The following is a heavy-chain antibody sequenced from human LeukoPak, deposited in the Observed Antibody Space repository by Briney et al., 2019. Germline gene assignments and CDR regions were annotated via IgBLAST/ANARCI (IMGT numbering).Heavy chain of an antibody. J-gene: IGHJ6*02. CDR2: IWYDGSNK. D-gene: IGHD3-16*01. CDR1: GFTFSSYG. Sequence: GGSLRLSCAASGFTFSSYGMHWVRQAPGKGLEWVAVIWYDGSNKYYADSVKGRFTISRDNSKNTLYLQMNSLRAEDTAVYYCARDQTSGDGGYYYYGMDVWGQGTTVTVSS. CDR3: ARDQTSGDGGYYYYGMDV. V-gene: IGHV3-33*01.